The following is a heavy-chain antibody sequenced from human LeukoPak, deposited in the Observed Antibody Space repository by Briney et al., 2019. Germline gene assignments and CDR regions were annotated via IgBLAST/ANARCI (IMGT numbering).Heavy chain of an antibody. Sequence: GGSLRLSCAASGFTFSSYWMHWVRQAPGKGLVWVSRINTDGSSTSYAESVKGRFTISRDNAKNTLYLQMNSLRAEDTAVYYCARDSDPRAFDIWGQGTMVTVSS. CDR1: GFTFSSYW. J-gene: IGHJ3*02. CDR2: INTDGSST. D-gene: IGHD1-26*01. V-gene: IGHV3-74*01. CDR3: ARDSDPRAFDI.